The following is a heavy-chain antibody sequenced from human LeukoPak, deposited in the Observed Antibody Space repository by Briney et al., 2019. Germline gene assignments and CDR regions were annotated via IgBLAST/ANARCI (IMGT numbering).Heavy chain of an antibody. J-gene: IGHJ4*02. V-gene: IGHV4-61*08. CDR1: GGSISS. CDR3: ARGVVAAPQTFDY. CDR2: IYFSGST. Sequence: SETLSLTCSVSGGSISSFYWSWFYWSWIRQPPGKGLEWIGYIYFSGSTNYNPSLKSRVTISVDTSKNQFSLKLSSVTAADTAVYYCARGVVAAPQTFDYWGQGTLVTVSS. D-gene: IGHD2-15*01.